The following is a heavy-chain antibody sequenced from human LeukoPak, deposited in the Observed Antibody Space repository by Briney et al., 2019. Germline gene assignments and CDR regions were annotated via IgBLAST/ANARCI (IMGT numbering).Heavy chain of an antibody. V-gene: IGHV3-23*01. CDR1: GFTFSNSA. D-gene: IGHD6-19*01. Sequence: GGSLRLSCAASGFTFSNSAMSWVRQAPGKGLEWISTLSGSGITTYYADSVKGRFTISRDNSKNTLYLQMNSLRAEDTAVYYCAKGIYSSGWSYFDYWGHGTLVTVSS. CDR3: AKGIYSSGWSYFDY. CDR2: LSGSGITT. J-gene: IGHJ4*01.